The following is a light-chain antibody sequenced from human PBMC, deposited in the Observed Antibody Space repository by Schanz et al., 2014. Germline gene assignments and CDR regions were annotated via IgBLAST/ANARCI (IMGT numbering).Light chain of an antibody. Sequence: QSALTQPRSVSGSPGQSVTISCTGTSSDVGGYNYVSWYQQHPGKAPKLILFEVVKRPTGVPDRFSGSKSGDTASLTVSGLQAEDEATYYCSSFEGRHNWVFGGGTKLTVL. CDR3: SSFEGRHNWV. V-gene: IGLV2-11*01. CDR1: SSDVGGYNY. CDR2: EVV. J-gene: IGLJ3*02.